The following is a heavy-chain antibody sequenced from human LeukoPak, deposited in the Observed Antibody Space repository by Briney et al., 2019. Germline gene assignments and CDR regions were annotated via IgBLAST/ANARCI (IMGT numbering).Heavy chain of an antibody. CDR3: AKGNSFYFDY. J-gene: IGHJ4*02. D-gene: IGHD5-18*01. CDR2: ISASGGGT. CDR1: GFTFSSSG. V-gene: IGHV3-23*01. Sequence: GESLRLSCAASGFTFSSSGMSWVRQAPGKGLEWVSAISASGGGTNHADSVKGRFTISGDNSKNMLYLQMNSLRAEDTAVYYCAKGNSFYFDYWGQGTLVTVSS.